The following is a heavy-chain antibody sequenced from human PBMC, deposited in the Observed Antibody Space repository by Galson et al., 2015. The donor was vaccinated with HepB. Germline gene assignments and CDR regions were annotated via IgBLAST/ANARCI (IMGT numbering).Heavy chain of an antibody. D-gene: IGHD6-13*01. CDR2: IRSKAYGGTT. CDR1: GFTFGDYA. Sequence: SLRLSCAASGFTFGDYAMSWFRQAPGKGLEWVGFIRSKAYGGTTEYAASVKGRFTFSRDDSKSIAYLQMNSLKTEDAAVYYCTRDLTPSSSWYRHIFDYWGQGTLVTVSS. J-gene: IGHJ4*02. V-gene: IGHV3-49*03. CDR3: TRDLTPSSSWYRHIFDY.